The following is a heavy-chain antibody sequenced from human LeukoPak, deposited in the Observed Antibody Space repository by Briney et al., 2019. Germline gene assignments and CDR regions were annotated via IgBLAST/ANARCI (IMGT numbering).Heavy chain of an antibody. Sequence: ASVTVSCKPSGYTFNTFGLSWVRQAPGQGLEWMGWISAYNFNVKYAQKFQGRVTMTADTSTNTAYMELRSLRSDDTAVYYCAREEQFYYMDVWGKGTTVTVSS. CDR2: ISAYNFNV. D-gene: IGHD1/OR15-1a*01. V-gene: IGHV1-18*01. CDR1: GYTFNTFG. CDR3: AREEQFYYMDV. J-gene: IGHJ6*03.